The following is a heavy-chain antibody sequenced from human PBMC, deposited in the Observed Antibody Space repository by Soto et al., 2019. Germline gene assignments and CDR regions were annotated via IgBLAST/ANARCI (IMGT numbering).Heavy chain of an antibody. V-gene: IGHV3-33*01. Sequence: QVQLVESGGGVVQPGRSLRLSCEASQLTFSNYGMHWVRQAPGKGLEWVAVIWNDGSSRYYADSVKGRFTISRDNSKNTLFLQMNNLRAEDTAVYYCARPDIVAAIGGALDCWGQGTLVTVSS. D-gene: IGHD5-12*01. CDR1: QLTFSNYG. J-gene: IGHJ4*02. CDR2: IWNDGSSR. CDR3: ARPDIVAAIGGALDC.